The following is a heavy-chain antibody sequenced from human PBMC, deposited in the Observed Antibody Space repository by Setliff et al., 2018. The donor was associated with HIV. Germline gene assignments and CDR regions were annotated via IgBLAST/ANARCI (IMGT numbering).Heavy chain of an antibody. D-gene: IGHD3-10*01. CDR1: GFTFRSYW. CDR2: IKDDGRDK. V-gene: IGHV3-7*05. J-gene: IGHJ4*02. CDR3: AREVWSEDDN. Sequence: GGSLRLSCVASGFTFRSYWMSWVRQAPGKRPEWVANIKDDGRDKFYLDSVKGRFTISRDNAKNSLYLQMNSLRAEDAAVYYCAREVWSEDDNWGQGTLVTV.